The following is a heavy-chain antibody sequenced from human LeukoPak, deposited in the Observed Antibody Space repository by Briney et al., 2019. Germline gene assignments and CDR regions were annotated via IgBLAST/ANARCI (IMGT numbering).Heavy chain of an antibody. CDR1: GFTFSTYA. CDR3: ARGVRIAVAGYIDY. D-gene: IGHD6-19*01. J-gene: IGHJ4*02. Sequence: PGRSLRLSCAASGFTFSTYAMHWVRQAPGKGLEWVAAISYDGSNENYADSVKGRFTISRDNSKNTLYLQMNSLRAEDTAVYYCARGVRIAVAGYIDYWGQGTLVTVSS. V-gene: IGHV3-30*04. CDR2: ISYDGSNE.